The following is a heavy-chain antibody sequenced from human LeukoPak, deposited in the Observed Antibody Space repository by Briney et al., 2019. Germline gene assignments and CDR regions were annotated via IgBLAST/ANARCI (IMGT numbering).Heavy chain of an antibody. V-gene: IGHV4-39*07. D-gene: IGHD4-17*01. CDR2: IYYSGST. Sequence: SETLSLTCTVSGGSISSSSYYWGWIRQPPGKGLEWIGSIYYSGSTYYNPSLKSRVTISVDTSKNQFSLKLSSVTAADTAVYYCAREALRSRRDYFDYWGQGTLVTVSS. CDR3: AREALRSRRDYFDY. CDR1: GGSISSSSYY. J-gene: IGHJ4*02.